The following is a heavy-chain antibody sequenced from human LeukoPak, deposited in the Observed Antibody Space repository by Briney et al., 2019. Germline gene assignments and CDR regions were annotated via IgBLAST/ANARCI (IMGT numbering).Heavy chain of an antibody. CDR1: GYTFTTYY. V-gene: IGHV1-46*01. J-gene: IGHJ4*02. CDR3: ACGDYGGNPPAY. CDR2: INPGGGGT. D-gene: IGHD4-23*01. Sequence: ASVKVSCKASGYTFTTYYMYWVRQAPGQGLEWMGTINPGGGGTRYAQKFRGRVTMTRDTSTSTIYMQLSSLGSEDTALYYCACGDYGGNPPAYWGQGTLVTVSS.